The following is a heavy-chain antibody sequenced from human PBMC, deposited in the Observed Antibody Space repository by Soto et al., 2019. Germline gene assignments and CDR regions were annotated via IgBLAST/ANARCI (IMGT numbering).Heavy chain of an antibody. J-gene: IGHJ6*02. CDR3: ARDLRYFDWLDYYGMDV. CDR1: GFTFSSYA. V-gene: IGHV3-23*01. CDR2: ISGSGGST. D-gene: IGHD3-9*01. Sequence: GGSLRLSCAASGFTFSSYAMSWVRQAPGKGLEWVSAISGSGGSTYYADSVKGRFTISRDNSKNTLYLQMNSLRAEDTAVYYCARDLRYFDWLDYYGMDVWGQGTTVTVSS.